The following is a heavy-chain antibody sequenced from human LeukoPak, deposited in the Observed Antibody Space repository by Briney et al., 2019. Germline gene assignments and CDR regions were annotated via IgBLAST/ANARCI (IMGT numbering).Heavy chain of an antibody. V-gene: IGHV3-30-3*01. J-gene: IGHJ4*02. CDR2: ISYDGSRK. Sequence: PGWSLRLSCAASGFTFSSYAMHWVRQAPGKGLEWVAVISYDGSRKYYADSVKGRFTISRDNSKNTLYLQMNSLRAEDTAVYYCARAILVVITEIDYWGQGTLVTVSS. CDR3: ARAILVVITEIDY. D-gene: IGHD3-22*01. CDR1: GFTFSSYA.